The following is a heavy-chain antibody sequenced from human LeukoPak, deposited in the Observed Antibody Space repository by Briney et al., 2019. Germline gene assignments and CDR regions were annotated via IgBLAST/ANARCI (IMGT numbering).Heavy chain of an antibody. J-gene: IGHJ5*02. CDR2: ISAYNGNT. CDR3: ARVRLYCSSTSCYRKGNWFDP. Sequence: GASVKVSCKASGYTFTSYGISWVRQAPGQGLEWMGWISAYNGNTNYAQKLQGRVTMTTDTSTSTAYMELRSLRSDDTAVYYCARVRLYCSSTSCYRKGNWFDPWGQGTLVTVSS. D-gene: IGHD2-2*01. CDR1: GYTFTSYG. V-gene: IGHV1-18*01.